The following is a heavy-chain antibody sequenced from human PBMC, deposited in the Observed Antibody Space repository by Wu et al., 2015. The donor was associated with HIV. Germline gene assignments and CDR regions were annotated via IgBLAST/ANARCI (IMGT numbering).Heavy chain of an antibody. Sequence: QVQLVQSGAEVRKPGSSVKVSCKASGDTFNSYAISWVRQAPGQGLEWMGGIIPIFGTANYAQKFQGRVTITTDESTSTAYMELSSLRSDDTAVYYCIRGASILVPAAKRWYFDLWGLAPWSLSP. D-gene: IGHD2-2*01. CDR2: IIPIFGTA. CDR1: GDTFNSYA. V-gene: IGHV1-69*05. J-gene: IGHJ2*01. CDR3: IRGASILVPAAKRWYFDL.